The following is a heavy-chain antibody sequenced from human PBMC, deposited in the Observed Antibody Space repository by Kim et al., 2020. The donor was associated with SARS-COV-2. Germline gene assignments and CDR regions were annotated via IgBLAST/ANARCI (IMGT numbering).Heavy chain of an antibody. D-gene: IGHD2-21*01. CDR3: ARAIVFPGVSYYGMDI. J-gene: IGHJ6*02. V-gene: IGHV4-59*01. Sequence: PSLKSRVTISIDKSKKQCSLKLSSVTAADTAVYFCARAIVFPGVSYYGMDIWGQGTTVTVSS.